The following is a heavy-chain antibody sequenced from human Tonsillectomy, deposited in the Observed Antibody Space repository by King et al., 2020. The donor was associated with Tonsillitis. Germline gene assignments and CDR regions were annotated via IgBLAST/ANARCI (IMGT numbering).Heavy chain of an antibody. J-gene: IGHJ2*01. CDR1: GFTVSTNY. V-gene: IGHV3-66*01. D-gene: IGHD2-15*01. Sequence: DVQLVESGGGLVQPGGSLRLSCAASGFTVSTNYMSWVRQAPGKGLEWVAVLYSDGSTFYGDSLKGRFSVSRDNSKNTVYLQMNSLRADDTAVYYCTRDIDWYFHLWGRGTLVTVSS. CDR2: LYSDGST. CDR3: TRDIDWYFHL.